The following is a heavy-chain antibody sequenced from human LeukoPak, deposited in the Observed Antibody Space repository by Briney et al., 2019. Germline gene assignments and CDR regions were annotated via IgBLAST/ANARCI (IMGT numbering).Heavy chain of an antibody. V-gene: IGHV1-2*06. Sequence: ASVKVSCKASGYTFTGYYMHWVRQAPGQGLEWMGRINPNNGGTNYAQKFQGRVTMTGDTSISTAYMELSSLRSDDTAVYYCTKESGSYHGNDYWGQGTLVTVSS. CDR2: INPNNGGT. CDR3: TKESGSYHGNDY. D-gene: IGHD1-26*01. CDR1: GYTFTGYY. J-gene: IGHJ4*02.